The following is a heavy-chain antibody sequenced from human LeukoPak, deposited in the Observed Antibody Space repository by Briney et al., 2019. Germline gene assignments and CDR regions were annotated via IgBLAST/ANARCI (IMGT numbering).Heavy chain of an antibody. J-gene: IGHJ4*02. CDR1: GYTFTSYG. CDR2: ISTAGGDA. V-gene: IGHV1-18*01. Sequence: VASVKVSCKASGYTFTSYGISWVRQAPGRGLEWMAWISTAGGDAIYTHQLHDRLTVTRDTSTSTVYMELRSLISDDTALYYCARDYSTSSPLHFDYWGQGTLVTVSS. CDR3: ARDYSTSSPLHFDY. D-gene: IGHD6-6*01.